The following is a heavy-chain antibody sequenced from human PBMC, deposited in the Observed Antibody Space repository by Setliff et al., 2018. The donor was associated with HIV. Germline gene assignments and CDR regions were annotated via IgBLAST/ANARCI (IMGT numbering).Heavy chain of an antibody. V-gene: IGHV4-4*02. Sequence: SETLSLTCAVSGGSIRSSNWWSWVRQPPGKGLEWIGEIYHSGSSNYNPSLKSRVTISVDASKNQFSLKVKSVTAADTATYYCAKKGRYYYGSGVTTDYFDDWGQGTPVTVSS. J-gene: IGHJ4*02. CDR3: AKKGRYYYGSGVTTDYFDD. CDR2: IYHSGSS. D-gene: IGHD3-10*01. CDR1: GGSIRSSNW.